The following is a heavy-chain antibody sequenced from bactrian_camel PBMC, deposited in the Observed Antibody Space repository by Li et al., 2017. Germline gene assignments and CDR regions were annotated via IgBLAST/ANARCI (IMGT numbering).Heavy chain of an antibody. CDR2: AIWNDGRT. CDR1: GYTASTYC. J-gene: IGHJ4*01. CDR3: AAVRIGDYSDVVPNNYKY. D-gene: IGHD4*01. Sequence: HVQLVESGGGSVQAGGSLRLSCRASGYTASTYCMAWFRQAPGKEHEALAASEAIAAIWNDGRTTYADSAKGRFTISKDNAKNTLYPQMNSLKPEDTAMYYCAAVRIGDYSDVVPNNYKYWGQGTQVTVSS. V-gene: IGHV3-3*01.